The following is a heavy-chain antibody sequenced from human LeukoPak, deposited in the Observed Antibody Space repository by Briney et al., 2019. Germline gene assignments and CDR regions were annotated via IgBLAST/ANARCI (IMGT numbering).Heavy chain of an antibody. CDR1: GFSFSNYA. J-gene: IGHJ4*02. D-gene: IGHD2-15*01. Sequence: GGFLRLSCAASGFSFSNYAMSWVRQAPGKGLEWVSGISGRGGAAYYADSVKGRFTTSRDNSMETLYLQMNSLRVEDTAVYYCAKPPHYCGGGSCYSGLDDWGQGTLVTVST. CDR2: ISGRGGAA. V-gene: IGHV3-23*01. CDR3: AKPPHYCGGGSCYSGLDD.